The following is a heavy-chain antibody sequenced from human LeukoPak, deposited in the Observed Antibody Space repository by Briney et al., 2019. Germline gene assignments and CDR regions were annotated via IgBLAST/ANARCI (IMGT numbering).Heavy chain of an antibody. CDR1: GFTFSSYA. J-gene: IGHJ4*02. V-gene: IGHV3-30*04. Sequence: PGGSLRLSCAASGFTFSSYAMHWVRQAPGKGLEWVAVISYDGSNKYYADSVKGRFTISRDNAKNTLYLQMNSLRAEDTAVYYCARGYSSSSPPDYWGQGTLVTVSS. CDR2: ISYDGSNK. CDR3: ARGYSSSSPPDY. D-gene: IGHD6-13*01.